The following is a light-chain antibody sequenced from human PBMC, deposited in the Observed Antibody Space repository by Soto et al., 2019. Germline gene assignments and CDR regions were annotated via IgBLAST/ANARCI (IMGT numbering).Light chain of an antibody. CDR1: SSDVGAYDY. CDR3: NSYTSSSTLLYV. Sequence: QSVLTQPASVSGSPGQSITISCTGTSSDVGAYDYVSWYQQHPGKAPKLMIYEVTNRPSGVSNRFSGSKSGNTASLTISGLQAEDEADYYCNSYTSSSTLLYVFGSGTKVTVL. J-gene: IGLJ1*01. V-gene: IGLV2-14*01. CDR2: EVT.